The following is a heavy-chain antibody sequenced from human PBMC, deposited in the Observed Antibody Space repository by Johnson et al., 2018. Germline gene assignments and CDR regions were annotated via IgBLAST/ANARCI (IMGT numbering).Heavy chain of an antibody. J-gene: IGHJ4*02. D-gene: IGHD2-21*02. V-gene: IGHV3-21*01. CDR3: VRGLGTASDY. CDR2: ITSNSNYI. Sequence: VQLVQSGGGLVKPGGYLRLSCAASAFSFSIHTMSWVRQAPGKGLEWVSSITSNSNYIYYADSVKGRFTVSRDDAKSSLFLQMNSLRVENTAVFFCVRGLGTASDYWGRGTLVTVSS. CDR1: AFSFSIHT.